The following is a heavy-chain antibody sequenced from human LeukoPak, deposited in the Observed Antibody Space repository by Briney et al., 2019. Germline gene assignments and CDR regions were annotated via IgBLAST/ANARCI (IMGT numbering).Heavy chain of an antibody. Sequence: GGSLRLSCAASGFXSSSYEINWVRQAPGKGLEWLSYISSSATTIKYADSVKGRFTISTDNAKNSLYLQVNTLRAEDTTVYYCARIMITVTTSDYWGQGTLVTVSS. D-gene: IGHD4-17*01. CDR1: GFXSSSYE. CDR3: ARIMITVTTSDY. CDR2: ISSSATTI. J-gene: IGHJ4*02. V-gene: IGHV3-48*03.